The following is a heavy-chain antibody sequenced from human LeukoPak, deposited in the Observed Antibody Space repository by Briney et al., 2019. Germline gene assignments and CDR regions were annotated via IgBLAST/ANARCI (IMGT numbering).Heavy chain of an antibody. CDR1: GFTFGIFSKFA. V-gene: IGHV3-23*01. D-gene: IGHD3-16*01. Sequence: PGASLRLSCTGSGFTFGIFSKFAMSWVRQAPGKGLEWVCVISGSGDTTYYADSARGRFTISRDNSKDTLYLQMNSLRAEDTAVYYCASGRITGWYYFDNWGQGTLVTVSS. CDR2: ISGSGDTT. CDR3: ASGRITGWYYFDN. J-gene: IGHJ4*02.